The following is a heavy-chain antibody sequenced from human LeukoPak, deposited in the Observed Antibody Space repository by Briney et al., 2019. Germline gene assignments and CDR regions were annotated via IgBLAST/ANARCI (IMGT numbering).Heavy chain of an antibody. V-gene: IGHV4-59*01. CDR3: ARELLRHDILTGSYFDY. CDR2: IYYSGST. CDR1: GGSISSYY. D-gene: IGHD3-9*01. Sequence: SATLSLTCTVSGGSISSYYWSWIRQPPGKGLEWIGYIYYSGSTNYNPSLKSRVTISVDTSKNQFSLKLSSVTAADTAVYYCARELLRHDILTGSYFDYWGQGTLVTVSS. J-gene: IGHJ4*02.